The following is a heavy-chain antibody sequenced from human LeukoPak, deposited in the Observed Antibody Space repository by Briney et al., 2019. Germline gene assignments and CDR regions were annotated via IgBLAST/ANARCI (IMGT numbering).Heavy chain of an antibody. CDR1: GGSFSGYY. CDR3: ARGLRQLVRSWHY. D-gene: IGHD6-6*01. J-gene: IGHJ4*02. Sequence: PSETLPLTCAVYGGSFSGYYWSWIRQPPGKGLEWIGEINHRGSTNYNPSLKSRVTISVDTSKNQFSLKLSSVTAADTAVYYCARGLRQLVRSWHYWGQGTLVTVSS. CDR2: INHRGST. V-gene: IGHV4-34*01.